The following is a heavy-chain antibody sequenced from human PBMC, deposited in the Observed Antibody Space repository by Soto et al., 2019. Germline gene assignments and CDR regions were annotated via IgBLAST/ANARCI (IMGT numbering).Heavy chain of an antibody. V-gene: IGHV1-18*04. D-gene: IGHD1-26*01. J-gene: IGHJ6*02. CDR2: ISAYTGNT. CDR1: GYTFTSYC. CDR3: ARDSEWERLDYYYYGMDV. Sequence: ASVKVSCKASGYTFTSYCISWVRQAPGQGLEWMGWISAYTGNTTYAQKFQGRVTMTTDTSTSTAYMELRSLRPDDTAVYYCARDSEWERLDYYYYGMDVWGQGTTVTVSS.